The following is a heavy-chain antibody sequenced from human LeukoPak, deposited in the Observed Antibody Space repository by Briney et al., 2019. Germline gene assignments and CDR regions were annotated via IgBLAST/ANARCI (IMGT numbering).Heavy chain of an antibody. Sequence: ASVKVSCKVSGYTLTELSMHWVRQAPGKGLEWMGGFDPEDGETIYAQKFQGRVTMTEDTSTDTAYMELSSLRSEDTAVYYCATAKRSHFWSGYWYYFDYWGQGTLVTVSS. J-gene: IGHJ4*02. D-gene: IGHD3-3*02. CDR1: GYTLTELS. V-gene: IGHV1-24*01. CDR3: ATAKRSHFWSGYWYYFDY. CDR2: FDPEDGET.